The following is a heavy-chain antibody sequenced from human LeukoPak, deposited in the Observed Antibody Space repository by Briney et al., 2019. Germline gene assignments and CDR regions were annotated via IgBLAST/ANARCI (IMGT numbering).Heavy chain of an antibody. D-gene: IGHD3-9*01. CDR1: GFTFSTYA. Sequence: GGSLSLSRAVSGFTFSTYAMHWVRQALGKGLEWVAFISYDGRNKYYADSVKGRFTISRDNSKNTLFLQMNSLRAEDTAVYYCAKGYYEIHDAFDIWGQGTMFTVSS. J-gene: IGHJ3*02. CDR2: ISYDGRNK. V-gene: IGHV3-30*04. CDR3: AKGYYEIHDAFDI.